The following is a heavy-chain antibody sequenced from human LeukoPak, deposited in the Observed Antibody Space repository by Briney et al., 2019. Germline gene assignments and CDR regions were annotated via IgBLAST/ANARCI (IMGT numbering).Heavy chain of an antibody. V-gene: IGHV1-69*13. D-gene: IGHD2-2*01. CDR3: ARDVVPAARMDV. J-gene: IGHJ6*04. CDR2: IIPISGTA. Sequence: SVKVSCKASGGTFSSYAISWVRQAPGQGLEWMGGIIPISGTANYAQKFQGRVTITADESTSTAYMELSSLRSEDTAVYYCARDVVPAARMDVWGKGTTVTVSS. CDR1: GGTFSSYA.